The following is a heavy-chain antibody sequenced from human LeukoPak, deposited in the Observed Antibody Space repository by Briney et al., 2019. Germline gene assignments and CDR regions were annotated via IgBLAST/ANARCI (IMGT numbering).Heavy chain of an antibody. CDR3: ARGSIQSTTYGSGSSSMDY. V-gene: IGHV4-30-4*01. D-gene: IGHD3-10*01. J-gene: IGHJ4*02. CDR1: GGSISSGDYY. CDR2: IYYSGST. Sequence: SQTLSLTCTVSGGSISSGDYYWSWIRQPPGKGLEGFGYIYYSGSTYYNPSLKSRVTISVDTSKNQFSLKLSSVTAADTAVYYCARGSIQSTTYGSGSSSMDYWGQGTLVTVSS.